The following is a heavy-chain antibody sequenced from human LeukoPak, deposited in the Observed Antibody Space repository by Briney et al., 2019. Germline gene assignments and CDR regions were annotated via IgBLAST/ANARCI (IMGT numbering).Heavy chain of an antibody. CDR1: GFTFSSYA. D-gene: IGHD2-2*01. Sequence: GGSLRLSCAASGFTFSSYAMSWVRQAPGKGLEWVSAISGSGGSTYYADSVKGRFTISRDNSKSTLYLQMNSPGAEDTAVYYCAKDLEGYCSSTSCYDLGYWGQGTLVTVSS. CDR2: ISGSGGST. J-gene: IGHJ4*02. CDR3: AKDLEGYCSSTSCYDLGY. V-gene: IGHV3-23*01.